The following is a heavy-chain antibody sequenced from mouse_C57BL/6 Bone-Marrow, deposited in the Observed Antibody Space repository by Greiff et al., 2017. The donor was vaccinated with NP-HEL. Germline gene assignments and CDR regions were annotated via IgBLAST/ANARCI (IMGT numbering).Heavy chain of an antibody. CDR2: ISNGGGST. V-gene: IGHV5-12*01. J-gene: IGHJ4*01. D-gene: IGHD1-1*01. CDR3: ARQGLYYYGSSYYAMDY. Sequence: DVKLVESGGGLVQPGGSLKLSCAASGFTFSDYYMYWVRQTPEKRLEWVAYISNGGGSTYYPDTVKGRFTISRDNAKNTLYLQMSRLKSEDTAMYYCARQGLYYYGSSYYAMDYWGQGTSVTVSS. CDR1: GFTFSDYY.